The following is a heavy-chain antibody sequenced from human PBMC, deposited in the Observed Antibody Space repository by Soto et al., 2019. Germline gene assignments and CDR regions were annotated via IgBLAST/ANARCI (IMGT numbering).Heavy chain of an antibody. V-gene: IGHV3-21*01. Sequence: EVQLVESGGGLVKPGGSLRLSCAASAFTFSSYDMNWVRQAPGKGLEYVSSITTSGSYIYYGDSVRGRFTISRDNAKNSLFLQMDSLRAEDTAVYYCVSSGTAPMLRHNWFDPWGQGTLVTVSS. J-gene: IGHJ5*02. CDR2: ITTSGSYI. CDR1: AFTFSSYD. CDR3: VSSGTAPMLRHNWFDP. D-gene: IGHD1-1*01.